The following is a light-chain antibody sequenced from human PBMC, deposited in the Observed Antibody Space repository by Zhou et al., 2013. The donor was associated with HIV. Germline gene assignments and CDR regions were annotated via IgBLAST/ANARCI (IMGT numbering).Light chain of an antibody. V-gene: IGKV1-6*01. CDR3: LQDYIYPRT. J-gene: IGKJ1*01. CDR2: GAS. CDR1: QSISSY. Sequence: IQMTQSPSSLSASVGDRVTITCRASQSISSYLNWYQQKPGKAPELLIYGASTLQSGVPSRFSGSGSGTDFTLTISRLQPEDFASYYCLQDYIYPRTFGQGTKVQFK.